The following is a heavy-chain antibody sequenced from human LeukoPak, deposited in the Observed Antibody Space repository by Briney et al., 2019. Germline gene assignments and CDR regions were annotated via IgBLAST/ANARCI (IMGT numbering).Heavy chain of an antibody. Sequence: GESLKISCKGSGYSFTSYWIGWVRQMPGKGLEWMGIIYPGDSDTRYSPSFQGQVTISADKSFRTAYLQWSSMQASDTAIYYCARAGSDYFDYWGQGTLVSVSS. CDR2: IYPGDSDT. D-gene: IGHD1-26*01. J-gene: IGHJ4*02. CDR3: ARAGSDYFDY. CDR1: GYSFTSYW. V-gene: IGHV5-51*01.